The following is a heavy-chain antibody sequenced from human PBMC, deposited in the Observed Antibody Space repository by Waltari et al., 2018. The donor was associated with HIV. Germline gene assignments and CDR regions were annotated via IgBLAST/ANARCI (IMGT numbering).Heavy chain of an antibody. J-gene: IGHJ4*02. CDR1: GYTFTSYG. Sequence: QVQLVQSGAEVKKPGASVKVSCKASGYTFTSYGISWVRQAPGQGLEWMGWINAYKGNTNDAQKLQGRVTMTTDTSTSTAYMELRSLRSDDTAVYYCARVSSGITIFGVVAPRYWGQGTLVTVSS. D-gene: IGHD3-3*01. CDR3: ARVSSGITIFGVVAPRY. V-gene: IGHV1-18*01. CDR2: INAYKGNT.